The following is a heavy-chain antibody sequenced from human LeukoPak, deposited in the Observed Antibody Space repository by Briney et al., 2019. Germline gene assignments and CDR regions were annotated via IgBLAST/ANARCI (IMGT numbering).Heavy chain of an antibody. V-gene: IGHV3-30-3*01. CDR3: ARGANYDFWSGYTTDGYNWLDP. CDR1: GFTFSSYA. Sequence: GGSLRLSCASSGFTFSSYAMHWVRQAPGKGLEWVAFISYDGSNKYYADSVKGRFTISRDNSKNTLYLQMNSLRAEDTAVYYCARGANYDFWSGYTTDGYNWLDPWGQGTLVTVSS. D-gene: IGHD3-3*01. CDR2: ISYDGSNK. J-gene: IGHJ5*02.